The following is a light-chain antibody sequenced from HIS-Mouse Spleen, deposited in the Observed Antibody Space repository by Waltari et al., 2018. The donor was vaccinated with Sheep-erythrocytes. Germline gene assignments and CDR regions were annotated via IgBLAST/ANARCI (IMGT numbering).Light chain of an antibody. Sequence: SYELTQPPSVSVSPGQTASITCSGDKLGDKYACWYQQKPGQSPVLVIYQDSKRPSGIPGRFSASTSGNTATLTISGTQAMDEADYYCQAWDSSTAVFGGGTKLTVL. J-gene: IGLJ2*01. CDR3: QAWDSSTAV. V-gene: IGLV3-1*01. CDR1: KLGDKY. CDR2: QDS.